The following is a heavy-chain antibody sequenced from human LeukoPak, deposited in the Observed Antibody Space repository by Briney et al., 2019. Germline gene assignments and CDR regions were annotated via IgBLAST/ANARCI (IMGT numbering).Heavy chain of an antibody. Sequence: PGGSLRLSCAASGFTFSSYGMHWVRQAPGKGLEWVAVISYDGSNKYYADSVKGRFTISRDNAKNSLYLQMNSLRAEDTAVYYCARDLHLGYGMDVWGQGTTVTVSS. CDR3: ARDLHLGYGMDV. CDR1: GFTFSSYG. CDR2: ISYDGSNK. J-gene: IGHJ6*02. V-gene: IGHV3-30*03.